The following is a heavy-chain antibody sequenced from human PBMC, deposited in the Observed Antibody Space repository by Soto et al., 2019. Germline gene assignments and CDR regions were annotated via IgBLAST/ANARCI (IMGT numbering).Heavy chain of an antibody. Sequence: QVQLQQWGAGLLKPSETLSLTCAAYGGSFSGYYWSWIRQPPGKGLEWIGEINHSGSTNYNPSLKSRVTISVDTSKNQFSLKLSSVTAADTAVYYCARAKYSSSWYGDYYYYYGMDVWGQGTTVTVS. CDR2: INHSGST. CDR1: GGSFSGYY. J-gene: IGHJ6*02. V-gene: IGHV4-34*01. D-gene: IGHD6-13*01. CDR3: ARAKYSSSWYGDYYYYYGMDV.